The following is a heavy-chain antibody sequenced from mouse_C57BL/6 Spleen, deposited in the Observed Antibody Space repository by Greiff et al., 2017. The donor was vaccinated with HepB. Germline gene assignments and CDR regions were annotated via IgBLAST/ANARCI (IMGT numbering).Heavy chain of an antibody. J-gene: IGHJ1*03. Sequence: QVQLQQPGAELVMPGASVTLSCTASGYTFTSYWLHWVIQRPGQGLEWIGEIDHSDSYTNYNQKFKGKSTLTVDTSSSTAYMKFSSLTSEDSAVYYYASRGWYYDVWGTGTTVTVSS. D-gene: IGHD3-3*01. CDR2: IDHSDSYT. CDR1: GYTFTSYW. V-gene: IGHV1-69*01. CDR3: ASRGWYYDV.